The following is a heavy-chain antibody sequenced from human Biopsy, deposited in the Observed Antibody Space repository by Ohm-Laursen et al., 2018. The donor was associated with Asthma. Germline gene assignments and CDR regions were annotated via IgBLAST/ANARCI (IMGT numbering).Heavy chain of an antibody. CDR2: INSVFGTT. CDR3: ARKAGSCISRTCYSLDF. D-gene: IGHD2-2*01. J-gene: IGHJ4*02. V-gene: IGHV1-69*01. Sequence: SSVKVSCKSLGGTFNTYVIGWVRQAPGQGLEWMGGINSVFGTTTYPQKFQDRVTITADDSTSTVYTELSSLRSEDAAVYYCARKAGSCISRTCYSLDFWGQGTLVTVSS. CDR1: GGTFNTYV.